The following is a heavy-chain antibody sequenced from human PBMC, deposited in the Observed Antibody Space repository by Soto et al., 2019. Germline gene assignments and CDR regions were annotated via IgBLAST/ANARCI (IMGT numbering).Heavy chain of an antibody. V-gene: IGHV4-4*02. CDR3: ARVTGYSYGRRLDY. CDR1: GDSISSNNW. J-gene: IGHJ4*02. CDR2: IYHSVSP. Sequence: QVQLQESGPGLVKPSGTLSLICAVSGDSISSNNWWSWVRQPPGKGLEWIGEIYHSVSPKYNPSLKSRVTISVDRSKNHLSLKLSSVTAADTAVYYCARVTGYSYGRRLDYWGQGTLVTVSS. D-gene: IGHD5-18*01.